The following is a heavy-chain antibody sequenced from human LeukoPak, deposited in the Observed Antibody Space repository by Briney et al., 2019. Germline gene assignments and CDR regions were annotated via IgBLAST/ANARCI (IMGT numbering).Heavy chain of an antibody. J-gene: IGHJ4*02. V-gene: IGHV3-7*02. CDR3: TRGDRGYAESLY. D-gene: IGHD5-12*01. Sequence: GGSLRLSCAASGFTVSNNYMRWVRQAPGKGLEWVGNIKEDGNEDYYVDSVEGRFVIFRDNAKNSLYLQMHSLRAEDTAVYYCTRGDRGYAESLYWGRGTLVTVSS. CDR1: GFTVSNNY. CDR2: IKEDGNED.